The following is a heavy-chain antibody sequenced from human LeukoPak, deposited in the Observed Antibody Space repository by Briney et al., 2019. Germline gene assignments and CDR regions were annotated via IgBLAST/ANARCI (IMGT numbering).Heavy chain of an antibody. J-gene: IGHJ3*02. CDR1: GGSISSYY. CDR2: IYTSGST. V-gene: IGHV4-4*09. Sequence: SETLSLTCTVSGGSISSYYWSWIRQPPGKGLEWIGYIYTSGSTNYNPSLKSRVTISVDTSKNQFPLKLSSVTAADTAVYYCARHVQPKNDAFDIWGQGTMVTVSS. CDR3: ARHVQPKNDAFDI.